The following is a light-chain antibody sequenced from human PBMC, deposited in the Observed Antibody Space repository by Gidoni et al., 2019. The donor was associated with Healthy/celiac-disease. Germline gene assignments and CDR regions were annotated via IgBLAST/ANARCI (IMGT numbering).Light chain of an antibody. CDR1: KSLLHSNGYNY. CDR3: MQALQTPYT. J-gene: IGKJ2*01. V-gene: IGKV2-28*01. CDR2: LGS. Sequence: IVMTKSPLSLPVTPGEPASIYCRSSKSLLHSNGYNYLDWYLQKPGQSPQLLIYLGSNRASGVPDRFSGSGSGKDFTLKISRGEAEDVGVYYCMQALQTPYTVGQGTKLEIK.